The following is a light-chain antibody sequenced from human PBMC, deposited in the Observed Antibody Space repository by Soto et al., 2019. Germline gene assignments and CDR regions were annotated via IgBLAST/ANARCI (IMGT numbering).Light chain of an antibody. Sequence: QTVVTQEPSLTVSPGGTVTLTCASSTGAVTSGHYPYWIQQKPGQAPRTLIYDTTNRHSWTPARFSGSLLGGKAALTLSGAQPEDEADYYCSLYFRPTDVFGSGTKVTVL. CDR3: SLYFRPTDV. V-gene: IGLV7-46*01. CDR1: TGAVTSGHY. J-gene: IGLJ1*01. CDR2: DTT.